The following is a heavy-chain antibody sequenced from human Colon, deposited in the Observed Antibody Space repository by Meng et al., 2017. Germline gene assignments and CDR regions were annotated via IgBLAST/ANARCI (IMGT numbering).Heavy chain of an antibody. Sequence: EVQLLESGGGLVQPWGFLRLSCAASGFTISSEGMSWVRQASGKGLERIAVISDSGDRTYYADSVTGRFTIYRDNSKNTVYLHMDSVRVDDTAVYYCTRIAKAGTYFEYWGQRTLVTVSS. D-gene: IGHD6-13*01. CDR3: TRIAKAGTYFEY. V-gene: IGHV3-23*01. CDR2: ISDSGDRT. CDR1: GFTISSEG. J-gene: IGHJ4*02.